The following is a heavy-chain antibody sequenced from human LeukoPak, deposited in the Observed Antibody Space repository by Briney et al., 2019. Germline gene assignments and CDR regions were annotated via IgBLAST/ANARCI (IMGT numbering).Heavy chain of an antibody. V-gene: IGHV3-74*01. Sequence: PGGSLRLSCAASGFTFSSYWMHWVRQAPGKGLVWVSRINNDGSSTSYADSVKGRFTISRDNAKNTLYLQMNSLRAEDTAVYYCARGGSSSHMGVWGKGTTVTVSS. CDR2: INNDGSST. D-gene: IGHD6-6*01. J-gene: IGHJ6*03. CDR3: ARGGSSSHMGV. CDR1: GFTFSSYW.